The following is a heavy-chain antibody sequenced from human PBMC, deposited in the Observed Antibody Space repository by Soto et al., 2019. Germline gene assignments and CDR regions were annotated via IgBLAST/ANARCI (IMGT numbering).Heavy chain of an antibody. Sequence: SETLSLTCTVSGGSISSGGYYWSWIRQHPGKGLEWIGYIYYSGSTYYNPSLKSRVTISVDTSKNQFSLKLSSVTAADTAVYYCARTLPELTYDYFWGSYRTYHYFDYWGQGTLVTVSS. V-gene: IGHV4-31*03. CDR1: GGSISSGGYY. D-gene: IGHD3-16*02. CDR3: ARTLPELTYDYFWGSYRTYHYFDY. CDR2: IYYSGST. J-gene: IGHJ4*02.